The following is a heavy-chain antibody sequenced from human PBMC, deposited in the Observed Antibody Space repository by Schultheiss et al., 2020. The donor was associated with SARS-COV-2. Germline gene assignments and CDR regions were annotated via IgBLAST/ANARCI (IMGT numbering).Heavy chain of an antibody. CDR2: ISSSSSYI. CDR3: ARGGSSSTVNFGY. D-gene: IGHD6-6*01. J-gene: IGHJ4*02. CDR1: GFTVSSNY. V-gene: IGHV3-21*01. Sequence: GGSLRLSCAASGFTVSSNYMSWVRQAPGKGLEWVSSISSSSSYIYYADSVKGRFTISRDNAKNSLYLQMNSLRAEDTAVYYCARGGSSSTVNFGYWGQGTLVTVSS.